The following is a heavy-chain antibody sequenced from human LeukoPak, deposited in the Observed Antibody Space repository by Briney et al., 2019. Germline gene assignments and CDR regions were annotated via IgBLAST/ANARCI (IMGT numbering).Heavy chain of an antibody. J-gene: IGHJ4*02. CDR2: ISGSGGST. D-gene: IGHD4-17*01. V-gene: IGHV3-23*01. Sequence: GGSLRLSCAASGFTFSSYGMSWVRQAPGRGLEWVSAISGSGGSTYYADSVKGRFTISRDNSKNTLYLQMNSLRAEDTAVYYCAKDSVDDYGDYGGDYWGQGTLVTVSS. CDR1: GFTFSSYG. CDR3: AKDSVDDYGDYGGDY.